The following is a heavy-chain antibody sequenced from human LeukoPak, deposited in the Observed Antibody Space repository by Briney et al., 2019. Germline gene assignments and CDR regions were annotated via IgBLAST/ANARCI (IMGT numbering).Heavy chain of an antibody. Sequence: SETLSLTCSVSGGSISLSYYYWGWIRQPPGKALEWIGSVYYSGTTSYNPSLKSRVTISVDMSKNHFSLRLSSVTAADTAMYYCARGTLYSGWSYYLDYWGQGSQVTVSS. CDR1: GGSISLSYYY. V-gene: IGHV4-39*07. J-gene: IGHJ4*02. D-gene: IGHD6-19*01. CDR2: VYYSGTT. CDR3: ARGTLYSGWSYYLDY.